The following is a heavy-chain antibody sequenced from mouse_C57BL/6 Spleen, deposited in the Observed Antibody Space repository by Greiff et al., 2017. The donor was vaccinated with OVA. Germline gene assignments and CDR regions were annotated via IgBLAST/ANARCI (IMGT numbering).Heavy chain of an antibody. CDR3: ARSGPPNYFDY. D-gene: IGHD3-1*01. CDR2: INPGSGGT. CDR1: GYAFTNYL. Sequence: VQLQQSGAELVRPGTSVKVSCKASGYAFTNYLIEWVKQRPGQGLEWIGVINPGSGGTNYNEKFKGKATLTADKSSSTAYMQLSSLTSEDSAVYFGARSGPPNYFDYWGQGTTLTVSS. J-gene: IGHJ2*01. V-gene: IGHV1-54*01.